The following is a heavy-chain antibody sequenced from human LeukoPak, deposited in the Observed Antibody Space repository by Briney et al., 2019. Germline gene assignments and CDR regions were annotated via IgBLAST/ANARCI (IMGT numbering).Heavy chain of an antibody. CDR3: AKDSRGQLVTYNWFDP. V-gene: IGHV3-9*01. CDR2: ISWNSGSI. D-gene: IGHD6-13*01. Sequence: PGGSLRLSCAASGFTFDDYAMPWVRQAPGKGLEWVSGISWNSGSIGYADSVKGRFTISRDNAKNSLYLQMNSLRAEDTALYYCAKDSRGQLVTYNWFDPWGQGTLVTVSS. J-gene: IGHJ5*02. CDR1: GFTFDDYA.